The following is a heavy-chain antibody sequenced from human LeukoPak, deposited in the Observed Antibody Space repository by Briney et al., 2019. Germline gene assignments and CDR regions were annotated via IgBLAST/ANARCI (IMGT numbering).Heavy chain of an antibody. CDR3: TRTYYYDSSGYYLFDY. D-gene: IGHD3-22*01. CDR2: IRSRANSYAT. J-gene: IGHJ4*02. CDR1: GFSISGSA. Sequence: PGGSLRLSCEASGFSISGSAMHWVRQASGKGLEWIGRIRSRANSYATAYAASVKGRFTISRDDSKNTAYLQMNSLKTEDTAVYYCTRTYYYDSSGYYLFDYWGQGTLVTVSS. V-gene: IGHV3-73*01.